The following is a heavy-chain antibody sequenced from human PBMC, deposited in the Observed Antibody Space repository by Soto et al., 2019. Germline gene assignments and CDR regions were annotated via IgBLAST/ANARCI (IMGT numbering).Heavy chain of an antibody. CDR3: ARLRIATNNYKWFDH. Sequence: PSDTLSLTCSVSGAALNSGNYYWSWIRQVPGKGLEWIGHIYVTGAVDYNPSLRDRITISQDTSERQFSLNLRLVTAADTAVYYCARLRIATNNYKWFDHWGQGTLVTVPS. V-gene: IGHV4-31*03. J-gene: IGHJ5*02. CDR1: GAALNSGNYY. CDR2: IYVTGAV. D-gene: IGHD2-21*01.